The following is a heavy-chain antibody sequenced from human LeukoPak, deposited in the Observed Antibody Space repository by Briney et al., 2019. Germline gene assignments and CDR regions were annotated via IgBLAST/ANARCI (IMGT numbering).Heavy chain of an antibody. J-gene: IGHJ5*02. CDR3: ARAGGDIVVVPAAIQWFDP. CDR2: ISSSSSYI. Sequence: GGSLRLSCAASGFTFSSYSMIWVRQAPGKGLEWVSSISSSSSYIYYADSVKGRFTISRDNAKNSLYLQMNSLRAEDTAVYYCARAGGDIVVVPAAIQWFDPWGQGTLVTVSS. CDR1: GFTFSSYS. V-gene: IGHV3-21*01. D-gene: IGHD2-2*02.